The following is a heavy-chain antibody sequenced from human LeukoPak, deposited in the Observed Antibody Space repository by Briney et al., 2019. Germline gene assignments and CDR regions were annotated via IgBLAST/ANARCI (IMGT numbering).Heavy chain of an antibody. CDR1: GFTFSSYA. CDR3: ARGDGYNYWDY. CDR2: ISSNGGST. D-gene: IGHD5-24*01. J-gene: IGHJ4*02. V-gene: IGHV3-64*04. Sequence: GGSLRLSCSASGFTFSSYAMHRVRQAPGKGLEYVSAISSNGGSTYYADSVKGRFTISRDNSKNTLYLQMNSLTAEDTAVYYCARGDGYNYWDYWGQGTLVTVSS.